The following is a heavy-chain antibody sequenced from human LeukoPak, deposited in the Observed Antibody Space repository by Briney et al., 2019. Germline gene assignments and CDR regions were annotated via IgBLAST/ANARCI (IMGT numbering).Heavy chain of an antibody. CDR2: ISSSSSYI. CDR1: GFTFSSYS. Sequence: GGSLRLSCAASGFTFSSYSMNWVRQAPGKGLEWVSSISSSSSYIYYADSVKGRFTISRDNAKNSLYLQMNSLRAEDTALYYCARGAYARCYDSSGYCPDAFDIWGQGTMVTVSS. D-gene: IGHD3-22*01. CDR3: ARGAYARCYDSSGYCPDAFDI. J-gene: IGHJ3*02. V-gene: IGHV3-21*04.